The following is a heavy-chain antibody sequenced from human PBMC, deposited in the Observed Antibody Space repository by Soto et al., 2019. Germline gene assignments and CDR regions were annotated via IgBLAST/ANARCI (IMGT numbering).Heavy chain of an antibody. CDR1: CYTFTYHG. J-gene: IGHJ4*02. D-gene: IGHD3-10*01. Sequence: ASVKVSCKTSCYTFTYHGIDWVRQAPGQGLEWVGWVSSYNGNTNYAYNLKDRVIMTTDASTSTAYMELRGLRSDDTAVYYCAREVEGSYSPADFWGQGTPVTVSS. CDR2: VSSYNGNT. V-gene: IGHV1-18*01. CDR3: AREVEGSYSPADF.